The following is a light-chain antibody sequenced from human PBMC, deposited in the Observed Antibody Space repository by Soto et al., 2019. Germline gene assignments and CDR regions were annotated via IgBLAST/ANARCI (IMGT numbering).Light chain of an antibody. V-gene: IGKV1-39*01. CDR3: QQYYSYLLT. Sequence: DIQMTQSPSSLSASVRDRVTITCRASQSISTYLNWYQQKPGKAPKVLIYDASTLQSGVPSRFSGSGSGTDFTLTISCLQSEDFATYYCQQYYSYLLTFGGGTKVDIK. J-gene: IGKJ4*01. CDR1: QSISTY. CDR2: DAS.